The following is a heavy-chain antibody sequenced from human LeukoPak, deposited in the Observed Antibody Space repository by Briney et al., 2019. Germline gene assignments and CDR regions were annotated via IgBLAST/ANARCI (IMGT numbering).Heavy chain of an antibody. V-gene: IGHV4-34*01. J-gene: IGHJ4*02. Sequence: PSETLSLTCAVYGGSFSGYYWSWIRQPPGKGLEWIGEINHSGSTNYNPSLKSRVTISVDTSKNQFSLKLSSVTAADTAVYYCARGLPIRYDYVWGSYRPPTYYFDYWGQGTLVTVSS. D-gene: IGHD3-16*02. CDR3: ARGLPIRYDYVWGSYRPPTYYFDY. CDR2: INHSGST. CDR1: GGSFSGYY.